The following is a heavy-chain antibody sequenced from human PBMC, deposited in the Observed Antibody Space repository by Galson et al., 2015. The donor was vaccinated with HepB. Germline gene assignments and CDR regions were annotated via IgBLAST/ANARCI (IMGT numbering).Heavy chain of an antibody. J-gene: IGHJ4*02. CDR1: GFIFGDYG. V-gene: IGHV3-49*03. CDR3: TSPPTPYCGGDCYSAAPRY. CDR2: IRSKAYGGTT. Sequence: SLRLSCAVSGFIFGDYGMNWFRQAPGKGLEWVGFIRSKAYGGTTEYAASVIGKFSFSGDDSKSIAYLQLNSLTTEDTAVYYCTSPPTPYCGGDCYSAAPRYWGQGTLVTVSS. D-gene: IGHD2-21*02.